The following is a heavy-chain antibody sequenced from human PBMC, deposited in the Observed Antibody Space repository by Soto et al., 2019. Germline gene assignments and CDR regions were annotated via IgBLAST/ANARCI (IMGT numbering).Heavy chain of an antibody. CDR3: ARDYCSGGSCYSFGRYYYGMDV. V-gene: IGHV1-3*01. CDR2: INAGNGNT. CDR1: GYTFSNDG. D-gene: IGHD2-15*01. Sequence: EASVKVSCKASGYTFSNDGIHWVRQAPGQRLEWMVLINAGNGNTKYSQKFQGRVTITADESTSTAYMELSSLRSEDTAVYYCARDYCSGGSCYSFGRYYYGMDVWGQGTTVTVS. J-gene: IGHJ6*02.